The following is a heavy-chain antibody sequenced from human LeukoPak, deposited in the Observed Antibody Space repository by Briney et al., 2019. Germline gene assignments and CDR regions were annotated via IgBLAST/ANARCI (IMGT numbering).Heavy chain of an antibody. CDR1: GYTFTGYY. D-gene: IGHD6-13*01. CDR3: ARGPSSSWFTFDY. J-gene: IGHJ4*02. V-gene: IGHV1-2*02. Sequence: ASVKVSCKASGYTFTGYYMHWVRQAPGQGLEWMGWINPNSGGTNYAQKFQGRVTMTRDTSISTAYMELSRLRSDDTAVYYCARGPSSSWFTFDYWGQGTLVTVSS. CDR2: INPNSGGT.